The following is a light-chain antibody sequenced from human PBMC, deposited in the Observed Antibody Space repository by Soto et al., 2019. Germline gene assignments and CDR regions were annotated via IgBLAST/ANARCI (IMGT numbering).Light chain of an antibody. CDR2: SVS. CDR1: SSDIGAYDH. V-gene: IGLV2-14*01. CDR3: ISYTVSRSYV. Sequence: QSALTQPASVSGSPGQSITISCSGTSSDIGAYDHVAWFQQFPGKTPTLIIYSVSNRPSGVSYRFSGSKSGNTASLTISGLQAEDEADYYCISYTVSRSYVFGTGTKLTVL. J-gene: IGLJ1*01.